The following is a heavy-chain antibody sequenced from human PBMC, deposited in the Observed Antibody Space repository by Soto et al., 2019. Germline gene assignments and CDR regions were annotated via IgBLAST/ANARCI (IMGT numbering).Heavy chain of an antibody. CDR1: GGTFSGYY. V-gene: IGHV4-34*01. D-gene: IGHD3-22*01. CDR3: ARGYDSSGYYYLRTLDY. J-gene: IGHJ4*02. Sequence: SETLSLTCAVYGGTFSGYYWSWIRQPPGRGLEWIGEINHSGSTNHNPSLKSRVTISVDTSKNQFSLKLSSVTAADTAVYYCARGYDSSGYYYLRTLDYWAQGTLVTVSS. CDR2: INHSGST.